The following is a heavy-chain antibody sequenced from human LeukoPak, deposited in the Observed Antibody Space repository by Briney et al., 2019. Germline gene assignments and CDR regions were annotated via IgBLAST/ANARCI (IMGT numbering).Heavy chain of an antibody. D-gene: IGHD2-15*01. J-gene: IGHJ5*02. CDR1: GFTFNTYA. Sequence: GGSLRLSCAASGFTFNTYAMSWVRQAPGKGLEWVSAASSSGGGTYYTDSVKGRFTISRDNSKHTLYLQMNSLRAEDTAIYYCAKAGQVVGNWFDPWGQGTLVTVSS. V-gene: IGHV3-23*01. CDR3: AKAGQVVGNWFDP. CDR2: ASSSGGGT.